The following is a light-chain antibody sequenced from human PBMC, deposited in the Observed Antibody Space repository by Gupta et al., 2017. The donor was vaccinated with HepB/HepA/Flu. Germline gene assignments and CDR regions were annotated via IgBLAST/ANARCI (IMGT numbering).Light chain of an antibody. CDR2: AAS. CDR3: QQRSNWPGLT. J-gene: IGKJ4*01. V-gene: IGKV3-11*01. Sequence: EIVLTQSPATLSLSPGERATLSCRASQSVSSYLAWYQQKPGQAPRLLIYAASNRDTGIPARFSGSGYGKDLTLTSSSREQEDFAGYYCQQRSNWPGLTFGGGTKVEIK. CDR1: QSVSSY.